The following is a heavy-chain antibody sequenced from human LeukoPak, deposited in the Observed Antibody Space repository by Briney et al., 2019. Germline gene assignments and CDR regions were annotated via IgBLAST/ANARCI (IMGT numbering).Heavy chain of an antibody. V-gene: IGHV3-74*01. CDR1: GFTFSDRW. CDR3: AKTPDVDIVATFTDY. D-gene: IGHD5-12*01. CDR2: IRSDGST. Sequence: PGGSLRLSCAASGFTFSDRWMHWVRQAPGKGLVWVSRIRSDGSTAYADSVKGRFTISRDNSKNTLYLQMNSLRAEDTAVYYCAKTPDVDIVATFTDYWGQGTLVTVSS. J-gene: IGHJ4*02.